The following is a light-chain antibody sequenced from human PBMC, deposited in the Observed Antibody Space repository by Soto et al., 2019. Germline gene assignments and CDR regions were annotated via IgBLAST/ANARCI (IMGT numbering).Light chain of an antibody. Sequence: EIVITQSPATLSVSPGERATLSCRASQSINGNLAWYQRKPGQAPRLLMYATAVRATVIPARFSGSGSGTEYTLTISSLQSDDFAVFYCQQYNNWYSFGQGTKVDIK. CDR2: ATA. J-gene: IGKJ2*03. CDR1: QSINGN. V-gene: IGKV3-15*01. CDR3: QQYNNWYS.